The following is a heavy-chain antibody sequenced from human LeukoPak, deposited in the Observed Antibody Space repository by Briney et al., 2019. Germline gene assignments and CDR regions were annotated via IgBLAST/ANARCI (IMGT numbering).Heavy chain of an antibody. CDR2: ISSLGTYT. V-gene: IGHV3-21*01. CDR3: ARVFLTYSGYDLNFFDS. Sequence: GGSLRLSCAASGFSYRNYSMSWVRQAPGKGLEWVSSISSLGTYTYFADSLKGRFTMSRDNANNSLYLQMNSLRGEDTAVYYCARVFLTYSGYDLNFFDSWGQEALVAVSP. CDR1: GFSYRNYS. D-gene: IGHD5-12*01. J-gene: IGHJ4*02.